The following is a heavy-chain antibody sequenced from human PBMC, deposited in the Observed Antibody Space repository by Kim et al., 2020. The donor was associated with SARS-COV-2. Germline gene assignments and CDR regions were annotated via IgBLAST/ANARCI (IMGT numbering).Heavy chain of an antibody. J-gene: IGHJ5*02. Sequence: YTPSLKSRVTRSVDKSKNQFSLKLSSVTAADTAVYYCARDYGAGGFGFDPWGQGTLVTVSS. CDR3: ARDYGAGGFGFDP. V-gene: IGHV4-4*02. D-gene: IGHD3-10*01.